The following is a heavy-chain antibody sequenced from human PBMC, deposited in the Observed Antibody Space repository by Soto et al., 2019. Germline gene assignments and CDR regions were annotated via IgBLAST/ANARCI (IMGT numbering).Heavy chain of an antibody. Sequence: GGSLRLSCAASGFTFSSYGMHWVRQAPGKGLEWVAVIWYDGSNKYYADSVKGRFTISRDNSKNTLYLQMNSLRAEDTAVYYCARDKRSRVAVALNAFDIWGQGTMVTVSS. D-gene: IGHD6-19*01. CDR3: ARDKRSRVAVALNAFDI. CDR2: IWYDGSNK. V-gene: IGHV3-33*01. J-gene: IGHJ3*02. CDR1: GFTFSSYG.